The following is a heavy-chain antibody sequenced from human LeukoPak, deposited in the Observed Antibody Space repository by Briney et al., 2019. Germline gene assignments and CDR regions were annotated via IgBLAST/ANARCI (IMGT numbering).Heavy chain of an antibody. V-gene: IGHV4-59*01. D-gene: IGHD5-12*01. J-gene: IGHJ2*01. Sequence: SEALSLTCTVSGVSISSDYWSWLRQPPGKGLEWLGYIYYSGSTNYNPSLKSRVTISVDTSKNQFSLKLSSVTAADTAVYYCARYMRVASREFDLWGRGTLVIVSS. CDR1: GVSISSDY. CDR3: ARYMRVASREFDL. CDR2: IYYSGST.